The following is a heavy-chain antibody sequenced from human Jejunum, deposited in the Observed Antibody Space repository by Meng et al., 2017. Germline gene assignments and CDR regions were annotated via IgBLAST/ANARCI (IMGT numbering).Heavy chain of an antibody. J-gene: IGHJ6*02. CDR3: ARSPASTGIFQYYGMDV. CDR2: INWNSGTI. Sequence: GESLKISCAASGFTFDDYGMHWVRQAPGKGLEWVSGINWNSGTIDYADSVKGRFTISRDNAKNSLYLQMNSLRGEDTALYYCARSPASTGIFQYYGMDVWGQGTTVTVSS. D-gene: IGHD1-1*01. CDR1: GFTFDDYG. V-gene: IGHV3-9*01.